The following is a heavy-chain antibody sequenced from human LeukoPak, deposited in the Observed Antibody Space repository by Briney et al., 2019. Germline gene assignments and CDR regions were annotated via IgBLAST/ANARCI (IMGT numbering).Heavy chain of an antibody. V-gene: IGHV1-24*01. CDR3: ARDELEVGATWFY. CDR2: FDPEDGET. J-gene: IGHJ4*02. D-gene: IGHD1-26*01. CDR1: GYTLTELS. Sequence: ASVKVSCKVSGYTLTELSMHWVRQAPGKGLEWMGGFDPEDGETIYAQKFQGRVTMTRNTSISTAYMELSSLRSEDTAVYYCARDELEVGATWFYWGQGTLVTVSS.